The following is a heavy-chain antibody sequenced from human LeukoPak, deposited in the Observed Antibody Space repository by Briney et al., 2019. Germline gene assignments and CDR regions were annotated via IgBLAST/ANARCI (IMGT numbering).Heavy chain of an antibody. D-gene: IGHD3-3*01. CDR3: ARAPTYYDFWSGSTYYFDY. CDR1: GGSISSSSYY. CDR2: IYYSGST. J-gene: IGHJ4*02. Sequence: SETLSLTCTVSGGSISSSSYYWSWIRQPPGKGLEWIGYIYYSGSTYYNPSLKSRVTISVDTSKNQFSLKLSSVTAADTAVYYCARAPTYYDFWSGSTYYFDYWGQGTLVTVSS. V-gene: IGHV4-30-4*08.